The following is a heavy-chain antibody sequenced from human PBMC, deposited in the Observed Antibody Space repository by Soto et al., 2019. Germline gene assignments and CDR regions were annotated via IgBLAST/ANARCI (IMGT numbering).Heavy chain of an antibody. CDR3: VGEVGFQLIY. CDR2: IWYGGSNK. CDR1: GFTFSSYG. D-gene: IGHD2-2*01. Sequence: GGSLRLSCAASGFTFSSYGMHWVRQAPGKGLEWVAVIWYGGSNKYYADSVKGRFTISRDNAKNSLYLQMNSLRVEDTAVYFCVGEVGFQLIYWGQGTLVTVSS. V-gene: IGHV3-33*01. J-gene: IGHJ4*02.